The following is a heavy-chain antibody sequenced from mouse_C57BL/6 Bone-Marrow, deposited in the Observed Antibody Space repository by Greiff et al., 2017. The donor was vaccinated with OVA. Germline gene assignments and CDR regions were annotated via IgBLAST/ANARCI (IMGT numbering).Heavy chain of an antibody. D-gene: IGHD2-4*01. CDR2: IYPRSGNT. CDR1: GYTFTSYG. V-gene: IGHV1-81*01. J-gene: IGHJ1*03. CDR3: ATGYYDYWYFDV. Sequence: VQLQESGAELARPGASVKLSCKASGYTFTSYGISWVKQRTGQGLEWIGEIYPRSGNTYYNEKFKGKATLTADKSSSTAYMELRSLTSEDSAVYCCATGYYDYWYFDVWGTGTTVTVSS.